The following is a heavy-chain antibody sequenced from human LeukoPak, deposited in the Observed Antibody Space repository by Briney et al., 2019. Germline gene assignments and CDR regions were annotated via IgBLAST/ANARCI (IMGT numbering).Heavy chain of an antibody. CDR2: ISGSDGRT. J-gene: IGHJ5*02. Sequence: PGGSLRLSCAASGFTFSSYAMSWVRQASGKGLEWVSSISGSDGRTDYADSVRGWFTISRDNSKNTVYLQMNSLRAEDTAVYYCAKAPRYDVYVNWFDPWGQGTLVTVSS. V-gene: IGHV3-23*01. CDR3: AKAPRYDVYVNWFDP. CDR1: GFTFSSYA. D-gene: IGHD5/OR15-5a*01.